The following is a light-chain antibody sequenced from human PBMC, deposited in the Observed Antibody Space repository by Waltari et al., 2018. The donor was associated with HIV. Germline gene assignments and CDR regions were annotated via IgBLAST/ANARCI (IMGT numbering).Light chain of an antibody. CDR3: QSYDSSLSGSGVV. Sequence: QFVLTQPPSVSGAPGPRVTLPCPGTSPNIGAGYDVHWYQQIPGRAPKLLIYGNNNRPSGVPDRFSGSKSGTSASLAITGLQAEDEADYYCQSYDSSLSGSGVVFGGGTKLTVL. J-gene: IGLJ2*01. CDR2: GNN. V-gene: IGLV1-40*01. CDR1: SPNIGAGYD.